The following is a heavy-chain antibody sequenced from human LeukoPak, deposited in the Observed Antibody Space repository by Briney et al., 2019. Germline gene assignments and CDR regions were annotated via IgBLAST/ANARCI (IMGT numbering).Heavy chain of an antibody. CDR2: INWNGGST. Sequence: PGGSLRLSCAASGFTFDDYGMSWVRQAPGKGLEWVSGINWNGGSTGYADSVKGRFTISRDNAKNSLYLQMNSLRAEDTAVYYCAKVMNSSSFFQRRGQFRFGAFDIWGQGTMVTVSS. CDR1: GFTFDDYG. V-gene: IGHV3-20*04. CDR3: AKVMNSSSFFQRRGQFRFGAFDI. D-gene: IGHD6-13*01. J-gene: IGHJ3*02.